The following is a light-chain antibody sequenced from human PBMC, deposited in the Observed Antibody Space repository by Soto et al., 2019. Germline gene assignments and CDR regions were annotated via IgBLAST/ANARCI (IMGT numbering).Light chain of an antibody. V-gene: IGLV2-11*01. CDR3: SSYGGSNTFV. Sequence: QAVLTQPRSVSGSPGQTVTISCTGTGNDFGGWNYVSCYHRYPGKAPKLRIYQVTKRNSGVPDRFSGSKSDNTASLTVSGLQADDEGLYFCSSYGGSNTFVFGSGTKVTVL. CDR1: GNDFGGWNY. CDR2: QVT. J-gene: IGLJ1*01.